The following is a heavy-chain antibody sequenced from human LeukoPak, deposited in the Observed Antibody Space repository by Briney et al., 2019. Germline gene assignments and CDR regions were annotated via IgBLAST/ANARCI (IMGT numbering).Heavy chain of an antibody. CDR1: GFTFSSYA. CDR2: ISGSGGST. D-gene: IGHD3-22*01. Sequence: PWGSLRLSCAASGFTFSSYAMSWVRQAPGKGLEWVSAISGSGGSTYYADSGKGRFTISRDNSKNTLYLQMNSLRAEDTAVYYCAKGGLGQTYYYGMDVWGKGTTVTVSS. V-gene: IGHV3-23*01. CDR3: AKGGLGQTYYYGMDV. J-gene: IGHJ6*04.